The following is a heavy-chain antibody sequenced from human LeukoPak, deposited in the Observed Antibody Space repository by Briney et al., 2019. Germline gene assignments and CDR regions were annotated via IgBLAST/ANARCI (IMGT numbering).Heavy chain of an antibody. CDR2: TYYRSKWYN. Sequence: SQTLSLTCAISGDSVSSNSAAWNWIGQSPSRGLEWLGRTYYRSKWYNDYAVSVKSRITINPDTSKNQFSLQLNSVTPEDTAVYYCARAPVVPAPPDYYYYYMDVWGKGTTVTVSS. CDR3: ARAPVVPAPPDYYYYYMDV. D-gene: IGHD2-2*01. J-gene: IGHJ6*03. CDR1: GDSVSSNSAA. V-gene: IGHV6-1*01.